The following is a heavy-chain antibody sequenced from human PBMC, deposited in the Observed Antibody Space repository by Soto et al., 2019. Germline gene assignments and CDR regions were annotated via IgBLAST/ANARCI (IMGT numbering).Heavy chain of an antibody. V-gene: IGHV4-59*01. D-gene: IGHD6-6*01. CDR1: GGSISSYY. CDR3: ARWREKEYSSSPALSWFGP. Sequence: PSETLSLTCTVSGGSISSYYWSWIRQPPGKGLEWIGYIYYSGSTNYNPSLKSRVTISVDTSKNQFSLKLSSVTAADTAVYYCARWREKEYSSSPALSWFGPWGPGTLVTVSS. J-gene: IGHJ5*02. CDR2: IYYSGST.